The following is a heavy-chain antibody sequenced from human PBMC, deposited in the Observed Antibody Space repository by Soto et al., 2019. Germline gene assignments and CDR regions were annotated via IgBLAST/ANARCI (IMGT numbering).Heavy chain of an antibody. V-gene: IGHV4-4*02. CDR1: GGSISSSNW. Sequence: PSETLSLTCAVSGGSISSSNWWSWVRQPPGKGLEWIGEIYHSGSTNYNPSLKSRVTISVDKSKNQFSLKLSSVTAADTAVYYCARAAMGGSSWPFDYWGQGTLDTVSS. CDR3: ARAAMGGSSWPFDY. J-gene: IGHJ4*02. CDR2: IYHSGST. D-gene: IGHD6-13*01.